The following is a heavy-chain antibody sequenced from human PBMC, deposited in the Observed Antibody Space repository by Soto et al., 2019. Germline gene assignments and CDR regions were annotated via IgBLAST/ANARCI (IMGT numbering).Heavy chain of an antibody. CDR3: VRETQIVMVVVPTPGSPGAFDM. V-gene: IGHV3-30-3*01. J-gene: IGHJ3*02. Sequence: QMQLVESGGGVVQPGRPLRLSCAASGFSFRNYNLHWVRQAPGKGLEWVAVVSHDGVNKHYAESVKGRLSISRDSSRDTLYLQMNSLRPEDTAVYYCVRETQIVMVVVPTPGSPGAFDMWGQGTMVTVSS. D-gene: IGHD2-15*01. CDR1: GFSFRNYN. CDR2: VSHDGVNK.